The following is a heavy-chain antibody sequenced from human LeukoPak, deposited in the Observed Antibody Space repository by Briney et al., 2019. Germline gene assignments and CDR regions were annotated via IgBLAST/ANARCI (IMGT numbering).Heavy chain of an antibody. CDR2: INSDGSTT. D-gene: IGHD3-10*01. Sequence: GGSLRLSCTASAFTFSSYWMHWVRQAPGKGLVWVSRINSDGSTTNYADSVKGRFTISRDNAKNTLYLQMNSLRAEDTAVYYCARDPRGGTLDYWGQGTLVTVSS. V-gene: IGHV3-74*01. CDR1: AFTFSSYW. CDR3: ARDPRGGTLDY. J-gene: IGHJ4*02.